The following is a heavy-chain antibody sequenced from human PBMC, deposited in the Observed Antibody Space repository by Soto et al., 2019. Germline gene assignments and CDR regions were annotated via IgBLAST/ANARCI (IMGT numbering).Heavy chain of an antibody. Sequence: SETLSLTCTVSGGSISSYYWSWIRQSPGKGLEWIGYIYYSGSTNYNPSLKSRVTISVDTSKNQFSLKLNSVTAADTAVYYCARSGGSLDYWGQGTLVTVSS. D-gene: IGHD2-15*01. CDR3: ARSGGSLDY. J-gene: IGHJ4*02. CDR1: GGSISSYY. V-gene: IGHV4-59*01. CDR2: IYYSGST.